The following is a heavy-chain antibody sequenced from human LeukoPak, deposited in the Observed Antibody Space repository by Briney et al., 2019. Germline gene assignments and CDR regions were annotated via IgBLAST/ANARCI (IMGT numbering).Heavy chain of an antibody. V-gene: IGHV3-23*01. D-gene: IGHD3-10*01. J-gene: IGHJ4*02. Sequence: TGGSLRLSCAASGFTFSSYAMSWVRQAPGKGLEWVSAISGSGGSTYYADSVKGRLTISRDNSKNTLYLQMNSLRAEDTAVYYCAKDQLLLWFGELLGWGQGTLVTVSS. CDR3: AKDQLLLWFGELLG. CDR2: ISGSGGST. CDR1: GFTFSSYA.